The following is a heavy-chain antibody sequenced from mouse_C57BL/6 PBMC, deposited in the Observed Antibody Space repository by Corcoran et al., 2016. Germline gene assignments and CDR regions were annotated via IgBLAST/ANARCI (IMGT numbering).Heavy chain of an antibody. CDR1: GYTFTTYG. CDR2: INTYSGVP. V-gene: IGHV9-3*01. Sequence: QIQLVQSGPELKKPGETVKISCKASGYTFTTYGMSWVKQAPGKGLKWMGWINTYSGVPTYADDFKGRFAFSLETSASTAYLQINNNKNEDTATYVCGRRAQCMTTVVALGRGAMDYGCQGSSVTVSS. J-gene: IGHJ4*01. D-gene: IGHD1-1*01. CDR3: GRRAQCMTTVVALGRGAMDY.